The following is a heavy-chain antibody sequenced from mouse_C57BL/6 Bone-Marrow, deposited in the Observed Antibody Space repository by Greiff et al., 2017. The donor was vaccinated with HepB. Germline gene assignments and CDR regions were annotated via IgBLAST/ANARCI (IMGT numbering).Heavy chain of an antibody. CDR1: GYSFTSYY. Sequence: VQLQQSGPELVKPGASVKISCKASGYSFTSYYIHWVKQRPGQGLEWIGWIYPGSGNTKYNEKFKGKATLTADTSSSTAYMQLSSLTSEDSAVYYCARYNDYDVAWFAYWGQGTLVTVSA. V-gene: IGHV1-66*01. CDR2: IYPGSGNT. J-gene: IGHJ3*01. CDR3: ARYNDYDVAWFAY. D-gene: IGHD2-4*01.